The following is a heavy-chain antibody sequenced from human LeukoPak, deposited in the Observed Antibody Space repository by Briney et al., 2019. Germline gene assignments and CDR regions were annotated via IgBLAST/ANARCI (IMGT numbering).Heavy chain of an antibody. CDR3: VRGEAHDS. D-gene: IGHD1-26*01. J-gene: IGHJ4*02. CDR2: INNDGSST. CDR1: GFTFTSYW. V-gene: IGHV3-74*01. Sequence: PGGSLRPSCTASGFTFTSYWMQWVRQAPGEGLVWVSCINNDGSSTNYADSVKGRFTISRDNSKNTVYLQMDSLRTEDTAVYYCVRGEAHDSWGQGTLITVSS.